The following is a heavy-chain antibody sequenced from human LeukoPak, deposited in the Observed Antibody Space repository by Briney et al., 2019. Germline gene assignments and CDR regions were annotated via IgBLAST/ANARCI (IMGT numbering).Heavy chain of an antibody. J-gene: IGHJ4*02. CDR3: ARGPSYSQCCANGGCYFLDH. V-gene: IGHV1-2*02. CDR1: AYTFTAYY. D-gene: IGHD2-8*01. CDR2: INPNSGGT. Sequence: GSVKVSSKASAYTFTAYYMHWVRQAPGQGLEWLGWINPNSGGTNYVQNFKGRVTMTRATSISTAYMQVSGLRSDDTAEYYCARGPSYSQCCANGGCYFLDHWGQRALVTVSS.